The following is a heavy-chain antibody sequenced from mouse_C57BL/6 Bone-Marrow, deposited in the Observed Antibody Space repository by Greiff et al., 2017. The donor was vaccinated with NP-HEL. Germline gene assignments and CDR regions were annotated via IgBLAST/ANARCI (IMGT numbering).Heavy chain of an antibody. Sequence: QVQLQQPGAELVRPGTSVKLSCKASGYTFTSYWMHWVKQRPGQGLEWIGVIDPSDSYTNYNQKFKGKATLTVDTSSSTAYMQLSSLTSEDSAVYYGARVSTMVEWFAYWGQGTLVTVSA. CDR2: IDPSDSYT. J-gene: IGHJ3*01. CDR3: ARVSTMVEWFAY. V-gene: IGHV1-59*01. CDR1: GYTFTSYW. D-gene: IGHD2-2*01.